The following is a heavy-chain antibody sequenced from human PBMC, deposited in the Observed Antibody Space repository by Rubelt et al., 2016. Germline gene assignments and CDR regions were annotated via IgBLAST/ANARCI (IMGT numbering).Heavy chain of an antibody. J-gene: IGHJ5*02. D-gene: IGHD2-2*01. V-gene: IGHV3-23*01. Sequence: GSTYYADSVKGRFTISRDNSKNTLYLQMNSLRAEDTAVYFCARVGGVRDCSSTSCSWGQGTLVTVSS. CDR2: GST. CDR3: ARVGGVRDCSSTSCS.